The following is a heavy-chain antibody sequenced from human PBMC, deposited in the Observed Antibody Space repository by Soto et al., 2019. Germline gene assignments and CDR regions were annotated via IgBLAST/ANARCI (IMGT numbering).Heavy chain of an antibody. V-gene: IGHV4-39*07. Sequence: SETLSLTCTVSGGSISSDSYYWGWIRQSPEKGLEWIASISYSGSTYYNPTLKSRVTISVDTSKNQFSLKLSSVTAADTAVYYCARDKSVGYYDSSGFDAFDIWGQGTMVTVSS. CDR3: ARDKSVGYYDSSGFDAFDI. CDR2: ISYSGST. CDR1: GGSISSDSYY. D-gene: IGHD3-22*01. J-gene: IGHJ3*02.